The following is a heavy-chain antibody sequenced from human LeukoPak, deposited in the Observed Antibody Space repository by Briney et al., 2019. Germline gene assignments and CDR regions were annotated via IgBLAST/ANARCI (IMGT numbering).Heavy chain of an antibody. Sequence: GGSLRLSCAASGFTFSSYGMHWVRQAPGKGLEWVAGIWYDGSNKYYADCVKGRFTISRDNSKNTLYLQMNSLRAEDTAVYYCARDRGIAVDAYYFDYLGQGTLVTVSS. CDR2: IWYDGSNK. V-gene: IGHV3-33*01. J-gene: IGHJ4*02. D-gene: IGHD6-19*01. CDR3: ARDRGIAVDAYYFDY. CDR1: GFTFSSYG.